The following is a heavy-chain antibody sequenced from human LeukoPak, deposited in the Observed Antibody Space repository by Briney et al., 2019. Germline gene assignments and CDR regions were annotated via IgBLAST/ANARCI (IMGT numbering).Heavy chain of an antibody. CDR3: AKGRLALDAFDI. J-gene: IGHJ3*02. V-gene: IGHV3-23*01. CDR1: GFTFSSYA. Sequence: GGSLRLSCAVSGFTFSSYAMSWVRQAPGKGLEWVSAISGSGGSTYYADSVKGRFTISRGNSKNTLYLQMNSLRAEDTAVYYCAKGRLALDAFDIWGQGTMVTVSS. CDR2: ISGSGGST. D-gene: IGHD5-12*01.